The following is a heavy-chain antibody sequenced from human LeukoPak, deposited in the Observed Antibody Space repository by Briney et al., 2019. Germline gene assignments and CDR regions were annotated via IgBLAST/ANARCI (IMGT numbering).Heavy chain of an antibody. CDR2: IYYSGST. CDR1: GGSISSGSYY. V-gene: IGHV4-61*01. CDR3: ARVGYLYYFDY. J-gene: IGHJ4*02. Sequence: SETLSLTCTVSGGSISSGSYYWSWIRQPPGKGLEWIGYIYYSGSTNYNPSLKSRVTISVDTSKNQFSLKLSSVTAADTAVYYCARVGYLYYFDYWGQGTLVTVSS. D-gene: IGHD6-25*01.